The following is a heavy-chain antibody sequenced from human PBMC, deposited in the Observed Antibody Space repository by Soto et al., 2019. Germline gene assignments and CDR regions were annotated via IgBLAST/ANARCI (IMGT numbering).Heavy chain of an antibody. CDR3: ATRSGDIVLPYYYGMDV. Sequence: ASVKVSCKVSGYTLTELSMHWVRQAPGKGLEWMGGFDPEDGETIYAQKFQGRVTMTEDTSTDTAYMELSSLRSEDTAVYYCATRSGDIVLPYYYGMDVWGQGTTVTVSS. V-gene: IGHV1-24*01. D-gene: IGHD2-8*01. J-gene: IGHJ6*02. CDR2: FDPEDGET. CDR1: GYTLTELS.